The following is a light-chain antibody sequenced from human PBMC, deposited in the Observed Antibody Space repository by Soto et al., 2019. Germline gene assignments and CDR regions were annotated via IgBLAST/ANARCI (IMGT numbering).Light chain of an antibody. V-gene: IGKV1-5*03. CDR1: QSISSW. J-gene: IGKJ1*01. CDR2: KAS. Sequence: DIPMTQSPSTLSASVGDRVIITCRASQSISSWLAWYQQKPGKAPNLLIYKASTLKSGVPSRFSGSGPGTEFTLTNSSLQPDDFATYYCQQYDNASWTFGQGTKVEIK. CDR3: QQYDNASWT.